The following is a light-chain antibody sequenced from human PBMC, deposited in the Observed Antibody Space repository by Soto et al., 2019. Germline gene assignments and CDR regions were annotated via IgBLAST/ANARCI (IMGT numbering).Light chain of an antibody. CDR3: QQRSSWWT. V-gene: IGKV3-11*01. CDR2: DAS. Sequence: ETVLTQSPATLSLSPGDRATLSCRASQSITTYLAWYQQKTGQAPKLLFYDASNRATGIPARFSASGSGTDFTFTISSLEPEDFAVYYCQQRSSWWTFGQGTKVEIK. J-gene: IGKJ1*01. CDR1: QSITTY.